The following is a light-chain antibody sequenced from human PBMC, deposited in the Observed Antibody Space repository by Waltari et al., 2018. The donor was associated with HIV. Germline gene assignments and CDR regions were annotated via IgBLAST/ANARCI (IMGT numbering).Light chain of an antibody. J-gene: IGKJ1*01. CDR1: QSVSSSY. Sequence: EIVLTQSPGTLSLSPGERATLSCRASQSVSSSYLAWYQQKPGQAPRLLFYGASRRATGIPDRFSGSGSGTDFTLTISRVEPEDFAVYYCQQYGSSPRTFGQGTKVEIK. CDR2: GAS. CDR3: QQYGSSPRT. V-gene: IGKV3-20*01.